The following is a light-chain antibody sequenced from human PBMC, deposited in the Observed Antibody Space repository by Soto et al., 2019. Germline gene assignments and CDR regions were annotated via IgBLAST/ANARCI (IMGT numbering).Light chain of an antibody. CDR1: QSVSSSY. CDR2: GAS. CDR3: QQYNNWPWT. Sequence: EIVLTQSPGTLSLSPGERATLSCRASQSVSSSYLAWYQQKPGQAPRLLMYGASTRATDIPARFSGSGSGTEFTLTISSLQSEDFAIYYCQQYNNWPWTFGQGTKVDNK. V-gene: IGKV3-15*01. J-gene: IGKJ1*01.